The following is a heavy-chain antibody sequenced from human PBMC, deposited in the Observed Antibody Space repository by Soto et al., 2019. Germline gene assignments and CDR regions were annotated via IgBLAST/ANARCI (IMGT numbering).Heavy chain of an antibody. CDR1: GGSVSSDTHY. J-gene: IGHJ6*02. CDR3: ARFVRSCSGTTCYTRADV. Sequence: QVQLQESGPGLVKPSETLSLTCTVSGGSVSSDTHYWNWIRQPPGKRLEWIGFIYSSGSTNYNPSFKSRVTMSVDTSKNHFSLKLRSVIVADTAVYHCARFVRSCSGTTCYTRADVWGQGTTVTVSS. D-gene: IGHD2-2*02. V-gene: IGHV4-61*03. CDR2: IYSSGST.